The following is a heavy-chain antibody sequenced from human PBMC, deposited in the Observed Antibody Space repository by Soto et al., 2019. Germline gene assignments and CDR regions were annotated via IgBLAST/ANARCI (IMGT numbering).Heavy chain of an antibody. V-gene: IGHV4-39*01. CDR1: GGSISSSSYY. Sequence: SETLSLTCTVSGGSISSSSYYWGWIRQPPGKGLEWIGSIYYSGSTYYNPSLKSRVTISVDTSKNQFSLKLSSVTAADTAVYYCATDDCSSTSCHPPYWGQGTLVTVSS. CDR3: ATDDCSSTSCHPPY. CDR2: IYYSGST. J-gene: IGHJ4*02. D-gene: IGHD2-2*01.